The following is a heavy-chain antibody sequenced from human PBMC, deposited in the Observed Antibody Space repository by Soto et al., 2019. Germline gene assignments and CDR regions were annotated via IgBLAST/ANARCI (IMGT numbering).Heavy chain of an antibody. J-gene: IGHJ4*02. CDR3: ASEVAVGLFDY. D-gene: IGHD6-19*01. CDR2: ISASGGST. V-gene: IGHV3-23*01. CDR1: GFTFSTYT. Sequence: EVQILESGGGLIQPGESLRLSCAASGFTFSTYTMSWVRQAPEKGLEWVSSISASGGSTYYADSVKGRFTIFRDNSNNTLFLHMSRLRADDTAVYDCASEVAVGLFDYWGQGTLVTVSS.